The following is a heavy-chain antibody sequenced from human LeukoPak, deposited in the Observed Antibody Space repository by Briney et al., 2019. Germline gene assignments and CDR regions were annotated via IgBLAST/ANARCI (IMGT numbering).Heavy chain of an antibody. CDR3: ARDSSLWFGELFR. J-gene: IGHJ4*02. CDR2: ISYDGSNK. D-gene: IGHD3-10*01. V-gene: IGHV3-30-3*01. Sequence: GGSLRLSCAASGFTFSSYAMHWVRQAPGKGLEWVAVISYDGSNKYYADSVKGRFTISRDNSKNTLYLQMNSLRAEGTAVYYCARDSSLWFGELFRWGQGTLVTVSS. CDR1: GFTFSSYA.